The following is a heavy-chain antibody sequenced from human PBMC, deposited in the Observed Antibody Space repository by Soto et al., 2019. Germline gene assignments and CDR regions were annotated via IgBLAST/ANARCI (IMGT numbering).Heavy chain of an antibody. CDR2: INHSGST. CDR3: ESQGRVVPAANHYYYMDV. V-gene: IGHV4-34*01. D-gene: IGHD2-2*01. CDR1: GGSISGYY. Sequence: QVQLQQWGAGLLKPSETLSLTCAVYGGSISGYYWSWIRQPPGKGLEWIGEINHSGSTNYNPSLKSLVTISVDTYKNQFSLKLSSVTAADTAVYYSESQGRVVPAANHYYYMDVWGKGTTVTVSS. J-gene: IGHJ6*03.